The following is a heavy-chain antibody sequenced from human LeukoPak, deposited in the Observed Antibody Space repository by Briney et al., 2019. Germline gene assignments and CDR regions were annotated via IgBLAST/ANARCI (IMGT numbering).Heavy chain of an antibody. D-gene: IGHD3-10*01. CDR1: GFAFRNYD. CDR2: ITTDGSGA. V-gene: IGHV3-23*01. Sequence: GGSLRLSCAASGFAFRNYDMIWVRQAPGRGLEWVSGITTDGSGAYYAASVKGRFTVSRDNSKNTVFLQMNSLRGEDAAIYYCAKGVLGAGSLLEYFQHWGQGTLVTVSS. CDR3: AKGVLGAGSLLEYFQH. J-gene: IGHJ1*01.